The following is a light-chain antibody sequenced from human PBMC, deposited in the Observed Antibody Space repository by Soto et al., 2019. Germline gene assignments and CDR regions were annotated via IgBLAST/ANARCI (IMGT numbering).Light chain of an antibody. J-gene: IGKJ4*01. V-gene: IGKV1-27*01. CDR1: QAIINY. CDR3: QKYDSAPLT. Sequence: DIQMTQSPSSLSASVGDRVTITCRASQAIINYLAWYQQKPGKVPKVLIYAASTLQSGVPSRFSGSGSGTDFTLTISSLQPEDVATDYCQKYDSAPLTFGGGTKVEIK. CDR2: AAS.